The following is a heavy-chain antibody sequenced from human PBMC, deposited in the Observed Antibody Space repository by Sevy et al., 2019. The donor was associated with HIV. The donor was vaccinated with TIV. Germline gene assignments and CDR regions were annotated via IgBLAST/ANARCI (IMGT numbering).Heavy chain of an antibody. V-gene: IGHV3-30*18. D-gene: IGHD2-2*01. Sequence: GGSLRLSCAASGFTFSTYAMHWVRQAPGKGLEWVAVVSYDGTNKQYTDSVKGRFTIPRDNSKKTLYLQMNSLRAEDTAVYYCPKDRVIQLLDYDYYGMDVWGQGAAVTVSS. J-gene: IGHJ6*02. CDR3: PKDRVIQLLDYDYYGMDV. CDR2: VSYDGTNK. CDR1: GFTFSTYA.